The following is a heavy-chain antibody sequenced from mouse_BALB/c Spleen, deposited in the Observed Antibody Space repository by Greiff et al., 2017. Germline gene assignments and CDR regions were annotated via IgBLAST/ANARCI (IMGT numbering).Heavy chain of an antibody. CDR1: GFTFSDYY. CDR2: ISDGGSYT. Sequence: DVKLVESGGGLVKPGGSLKLSCAASGFTFSDYYMYWVRQTPEKRLEWVATISDGGSYTYYPDSVKGRFTISRDNAKNNLYLQMSSLKSEDTAMYYCARGGGNLFAYWGQGTLVTVSA. CDR3: ARGGGNLFAY. J-gene: IGHJ3*01. D-gene: IGHD2-1*01. V-gene: IGHV5-4*02.